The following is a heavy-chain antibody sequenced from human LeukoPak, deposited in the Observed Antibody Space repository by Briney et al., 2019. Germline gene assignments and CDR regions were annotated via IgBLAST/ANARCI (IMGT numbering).Heavy chain of an antibody. CDR1: GGTFSSYA. Sequence: ASVKVSCKASGGTFSSYAISWVRQAPGQGLEWMGGIIPIFGTANYAQKFQGRVTITADKSTSTAYMELSSLRSEDTAVYYCARDRDSSGHIDYWGQGTLVTVSS. J-gene: IGHJ4*02. CDR2: IIPIFGTA. V-gene: IGHV1-69*06. D-gene: IGHD3-22*01. CDR3: ARDRDSSGHIDY.